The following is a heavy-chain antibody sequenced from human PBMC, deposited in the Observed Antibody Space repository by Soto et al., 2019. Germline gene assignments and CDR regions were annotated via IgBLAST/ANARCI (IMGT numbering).Heavy chain of an antibody. CDR3: ATQPESYDGSGRIEGWFDP. J-gene: IGHJ5*02. CDR2: IYYRGST. Sequence: QVQLQESGPGLVKPSQTLSLTCTVSGGSISSGGYYWSWIRQHPGKGLEWIGYIYYRGSTYYNQSLKSRVTISVDTSKNQFSLKLSSVTAADTAVYYCATQPESYDGSGRIEGWFDPWGQGTLVTVSS. CDR1: GGSISSGGYY. V-gene: IGHV4-31*03. D-gene: IGHD3-10*01.